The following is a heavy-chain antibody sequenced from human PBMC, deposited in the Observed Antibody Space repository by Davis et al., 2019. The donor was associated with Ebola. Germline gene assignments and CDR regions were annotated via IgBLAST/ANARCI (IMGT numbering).Heavy chain of an antibody. CDR1: GFTFSSYA. D-gene: IGHD1-1*01. Sequence: GGSLRLSCAASGFTFSSYAMRWVRQAPGKGLEWVSAITSSGSSTYYADSVKGRFTISRDNSKNTEFLQMTSLRAEDTAVYYCAKRTAGSQAFVDYWGQGTLVTVSS. J-gene: IGHJ4*02. V-gene: IGHV3-23*01. CDR2: ITSSGSST. CDR3: AKRTAGSQAFVDY.